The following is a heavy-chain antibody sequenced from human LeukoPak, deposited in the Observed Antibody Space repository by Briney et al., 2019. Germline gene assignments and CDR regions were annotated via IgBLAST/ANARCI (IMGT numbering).Heavy chain of an antibody. V-gene: IGHV1-46*01. Sequence: GASVKVSCKASGYTFTSYYMHWVRQAPGQGLEWMGIINPSGGSTSYAQKFQGRVTMTRDTSTSTVYMELSSLRSEDTAMYYCARQPGRHTMIVESYYFDVWGQGTLVTVSS. D-gene: IGHD3-22*01. CDR1: GYTFTSYY. CDR3: ARQPGRHTMIVESYYFDV. J-gene: IGHJ4*02. CDR2: INPSGGST.